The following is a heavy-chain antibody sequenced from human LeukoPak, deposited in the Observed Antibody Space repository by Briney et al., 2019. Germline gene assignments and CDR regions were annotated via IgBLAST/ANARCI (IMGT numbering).Heavy chain of an antibody. Sequence: GGSLRLSCAASGFTFDSFSMNWVRQAPGKGLEWVSSISTSSRHIYHADSVKGRFTISRDNSKNALFLRMNSLRAEDTAVYYRAKIDPPHYDFSGSDYWGQGTLVTVSS. D-gene: IGHD3-22*01. V-gene: IGHV3-21*04. CDR2: ISTSSRHI. CDR1: GFTFDSFS. J-gene: IGHJ4*02. CDR3: AKIDPPHYDFSGSDY.